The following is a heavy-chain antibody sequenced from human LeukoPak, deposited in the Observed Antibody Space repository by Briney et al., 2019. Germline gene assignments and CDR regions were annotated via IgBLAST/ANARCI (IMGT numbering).Heavy chain of an antibody. D-gene: IGHD4-23*01. Sequence: PGGSLRLSCAASGFTFSSYGMHWVRQAPGKGLEWVAVIWYDGSNKYYADSVKGRFTISRDNSKNTLYLQMNSLRAEDTTVYYCARTTVAKFDLWGRGTLVSVSS. CDR3: ARTTVAKFDL. CDR1: GFTFSSYG. V-gene: IGHV3-33*01. CDR2: IWYDGSNK. J-gene: IGHJ2*01.